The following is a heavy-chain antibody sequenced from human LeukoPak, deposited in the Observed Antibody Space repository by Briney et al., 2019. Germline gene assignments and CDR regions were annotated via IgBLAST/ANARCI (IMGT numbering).Heavy chain of an antibody. Sequence: GGSLRLSCAASGFTFSSYSMNWVRQAPGKGLEWVSFISTSSSYIYYADSVKGRFTISRDNAKNSLYLQMNSLRAEDTAVYYCARDVNWNYCDYWGHGTLVTVSS. CDR3: ARDVNWNYCDY. D-gene: IGHD1-20*01. CDR1: GFTFSSYS. CDR2: ISTSSSYI. V-gene: IGHV3-21*01. J-gene: IGHJ4*01.